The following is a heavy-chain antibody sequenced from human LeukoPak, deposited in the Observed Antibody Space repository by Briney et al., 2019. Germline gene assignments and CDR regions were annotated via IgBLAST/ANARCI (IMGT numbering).Heavy chain of an antibody. J-gene: IGHJ5*01. D-gene: IGHD2-15*01. CDR1: GGSFSGYY. V-gene: IGHV3-23*01. CDR2: ITASGGDT. Sequence: ETLSLTCAVYGGSFSGYYWSWIRQPPGKGLEWVSAITASGGDTFYAESVEGRFSVSRDDSKSTVFLQMSSLTADDTGIYFCARRGLQGFCSVNSCHSFFDSWGRGTRVIVSS. CDR3: ARRGLQGFCSVNSCHSFFDS.